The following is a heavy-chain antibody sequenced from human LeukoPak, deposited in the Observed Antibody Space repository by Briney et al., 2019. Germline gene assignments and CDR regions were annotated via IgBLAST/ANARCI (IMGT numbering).Heavy chain of an antibody. Sequence: ASVKVSCKASGYTFTNYGISWVRQAPGQGLEWMGWISAYNGDTSYVQKFQGRVAMTTDTSSRKAYMELRSLSSDDTAVYYCARVSSSSWYGWFDPWGQGTVVTVSS. D-gene: IGHD6-13*01. CDR1: GYTFTNYG. V-gene: IGHV1-18*01. J-gene: IGHJ5*02. CDR2: ISAYNGDT. CDR3: ARVSSSSWYGWFDP.